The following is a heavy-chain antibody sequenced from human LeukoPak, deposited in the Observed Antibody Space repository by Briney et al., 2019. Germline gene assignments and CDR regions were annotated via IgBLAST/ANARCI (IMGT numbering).Heavy chain of an antibody. CDR1: GGSISSYY. V-gene: IGHV4-59*01. J-gene: IGHJ4*02. Sequence: SETLSLTCTVSGGSISSYYWSWIRQPPGKGLMWFGYIYYSGSTNYNPSLKSRVTISVDTSKNQFSLKLSSVTAADTAVYYCAREAGYCSGGSCYGAWFDYWGQGTLVTVSS. D-gene: IGHD2-15*01. CDR2: IYYSGST. CDR3: AREAGYCSGGSCYGAWFDY.